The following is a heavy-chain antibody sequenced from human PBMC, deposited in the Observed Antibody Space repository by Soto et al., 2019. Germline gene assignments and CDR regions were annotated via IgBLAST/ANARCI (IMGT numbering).Heavy chain of an antibody. V-gene: IGHV4-34*01. J-gene: IGHJ5*02. CDR1: GGSFSDYY. Sequence: QVQLQQWGAGLLKPSETLSLTCAVYGGSFSDYYWSWIRQPPGKGLEWIGEINHSGSTNYNPSLKSRVTISVDTSKNQFSLKLSSVTAADTAVYYCARGLGVGAAAGTTPPWFDPWGQGTLVTVSS. CDR3: ARGLGVGAAAGTTPPWFDP. D-gene: IGHD6-13*01. CDR2: INHSGST.